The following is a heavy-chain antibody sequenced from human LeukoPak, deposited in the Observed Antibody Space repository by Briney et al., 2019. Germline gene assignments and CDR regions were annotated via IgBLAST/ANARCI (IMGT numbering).Heavy chain of an antibody. V-gene: IGHV5-10-1*01. CDR2: IDPSDSYT. CDR1: GYSFTSNW. Sequence: GGSLKISCKGSGYSFTSNWIIWVRQMPGKGLEWMGRIDPSDSYTNINPSFQGHVTFSADKSISTAYLQWSSLKASDTAMYYCARLFTGEPDYWGQGALVTVSS. J-gene: IGHJ4*02. CDR3: ARLFTGEPDY. D-gene: IGHD7-27*01.